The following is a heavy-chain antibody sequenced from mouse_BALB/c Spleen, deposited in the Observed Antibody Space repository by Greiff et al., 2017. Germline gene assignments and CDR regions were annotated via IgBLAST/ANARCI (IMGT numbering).Heavy chain of an antibody. Sequence: EVQLVESGAELVRPGALVKLSCKASGFNIKDYYMHWVKQRPEQGLEWIGWIDPENGNTIYDPKFQGKASITADTSSNTAYLQLSSLTSEDTAVYYCYYYGSSYGFAYWGQGTLVTVSA. V-gene: IGHV14-1*02. J-gene: IGHJ3*01. CDR2: IDPENGNT. CDR3: YYYGSSYGFAY. D-gene: IGHD1-1*01. CDR1: GFNIKDYY.